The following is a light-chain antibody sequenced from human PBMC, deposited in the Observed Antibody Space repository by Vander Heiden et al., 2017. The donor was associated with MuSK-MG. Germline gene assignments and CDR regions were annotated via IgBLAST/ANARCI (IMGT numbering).Light chain of an antibody. V-gene: IGKV1-39*01. J-gene: IGKJ5*01. CDR1: QSISSY. Sequence: DIEMTQSPSSLSASVGARVTITCRASQSISSYLNWYQQKPGKAPKLLIYAASSLESGVPSRFTGSGSGTDFTLTISSLQPEDFATYYCQQSDSAPQAFGQGTRLEIK. CDR2: AAS. CDR3: QQSDSAPQA.